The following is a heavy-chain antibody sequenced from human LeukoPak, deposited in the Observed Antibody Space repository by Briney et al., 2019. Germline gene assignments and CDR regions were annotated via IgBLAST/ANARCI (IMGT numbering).Heavy chain of an antibody. V-gene: IGHV4-39*02. CDR2: IYYSGST. CDR3: ARDSPSSGYCC. J-gene: IGHJ4*02. Sequence: SETLSLTCSVSGGSISSRNYYWGWIRQPPGKGLEWIGSIYYSGSTYYNPSLKSRVTISVDTSKNQFSLKLSSVTAADTAVYYCARDSPSSGYCCWGQGTLVTVSS. D-gene: IGHD3-22*01. CDR1: GGSISSRNYY.